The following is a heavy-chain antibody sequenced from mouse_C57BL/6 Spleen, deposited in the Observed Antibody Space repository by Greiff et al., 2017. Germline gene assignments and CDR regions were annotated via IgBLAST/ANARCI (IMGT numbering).Heavy chain of an antibody. V-gene: IGHV7-3*01. CDR3: ARYEPETGTEYWYFDV. CDR1: GFTFTDYY. CDR2: IRHKANGYTS. D-gene: IGHD4-1*01. Sequence: EVQLVESGGGLVQPGGSLSLSCAASGFTFTDYYMSWVRQPPGQALEWLGFIRHKANGYTSEYSATVKGRFTISRATSQSILYHKMNALRAEESATDYCARYEPETGTEYWYFDVWGTGTTVTVSS. J-gene: IGHJ1*03.